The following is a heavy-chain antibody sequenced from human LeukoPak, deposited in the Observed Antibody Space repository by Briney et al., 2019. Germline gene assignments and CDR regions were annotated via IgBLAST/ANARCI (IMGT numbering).Heavy chain of an antibody. CDR3: VRDRGPIARGQWWFDP. Sequence: GGSLRLSCAASGFTFTGYEMNWIRQTPGQGLEWVAHISGSGSTIYYADSVKGRFTISRDNAKNLLYLQMNSLRVEDTAIYHCVRDRGPIARGQWWFDPWGQGTLVTVSS. CDR1: GFTFTGYE. J-gene: IGHJ5*02. D-gene: IGHD2-8*01. CDR2: ISGSGSTI. V-gene: IGHV3-48*03.